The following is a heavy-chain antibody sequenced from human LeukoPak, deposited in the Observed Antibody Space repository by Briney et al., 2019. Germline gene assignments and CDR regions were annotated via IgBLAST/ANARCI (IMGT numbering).Heavy chain of an antibody. CDR1: GGTLSSYA. CDR2: IIPIFGTA. CDR3: ARDSEVRRNLWHY. J-gene: IGHJ4*02. Sequence: ASVKVSCKASGGTLSSYAISWVRQAPGQGLEWMGRIIPIFGTANYAQKFQGRVTITADESTSTVYMELSSLRSEDTAVYYCARDSEVRRNLWHYWGQGTLVTVSS. D-gene: IGHD3-10*01. V-gene: IGHV1-69*01.